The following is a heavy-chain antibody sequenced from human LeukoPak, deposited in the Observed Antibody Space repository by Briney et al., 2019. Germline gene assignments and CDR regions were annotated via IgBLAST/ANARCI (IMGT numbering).Heavy chain of an antibody. Sequence: GGSLRLSCAASGFTFSSYSMNWVRQAPGKGLEWVSSISSSSSYIYYADSVKGRFTISRDNAENSLYLQMNSLRAEDTAVYYCARDPYSGSYGDYYYYYMGAWGKGTTVTISS. CDR2: ISSSSSYI. V-gene: IGHV3-21*01. J-gene: IGHJ6*03. CDR1: GFTFSSYS. D-gene: IGHD1-26*01. CDR3: ARDPYSGSYGDYYYYYMGA.